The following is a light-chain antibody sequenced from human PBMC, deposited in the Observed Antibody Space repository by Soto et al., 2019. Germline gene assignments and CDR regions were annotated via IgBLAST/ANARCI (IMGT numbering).Light chain of an antibody. CDR2: SAS. Sequence: DIQMTQSPSSLSASVGDSVTITCRASQGINNYLAWYQQKPGKVPVLLIYSASTLKPGIPSRFSGSGAGTDLTLTISSLQPEDFATYYCQKYDSAPRTFGQGTKVDIK. CDR3: QKYDSAPRT. V-gene: IGKV1-27*01. J-gene: IGKJ1*01. CDR1: QGINNY.